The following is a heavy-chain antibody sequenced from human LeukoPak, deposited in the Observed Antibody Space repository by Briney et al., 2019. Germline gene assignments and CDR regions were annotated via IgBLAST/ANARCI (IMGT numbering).Heavy chain of an antibody. V-gene: IGHV1-69*04. Sequence: SLKVSCKASGVTFSSYTISWVPQAPGQGLEWMGRIIPILGIANYAQKFQGTVTITADKSTSTAYMELSSLRSEDTAVYYCARDGLERTFDYWGQGTLVTVSS. J-gene: IGHJ4*02. CDR3: ARDGLERTFDY. D-gene: IGHD1-1*01. CDR2: IIPILGIA. CDR1: GVTFSSYT.